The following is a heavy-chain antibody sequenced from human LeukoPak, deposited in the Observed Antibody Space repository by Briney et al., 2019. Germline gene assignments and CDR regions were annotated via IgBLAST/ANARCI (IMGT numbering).Heavy chain of an antibody. CDR2: INPNSGGT. CDR3: ARERQDSSSSVDY. Sequence: GASVKVSCKASGGTFSRYAISWVRQAPGQGLEWMGRINPNSGGTNYAQKFQGRVTMTRDTSISTAYMELSRLRYDDTAVYYCARERQDSSSSVDYWGQGTLVTVSS. CDR1: GGTFSRYA. D-gene: IGHD6-6*01. J-gene: IGHJ4*02. V-gene: IGHV1-2*06.